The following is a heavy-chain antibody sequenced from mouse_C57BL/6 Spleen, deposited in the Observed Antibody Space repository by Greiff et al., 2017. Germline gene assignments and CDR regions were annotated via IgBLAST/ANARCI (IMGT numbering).Heavy chain of an antibody. Sequence: QVQLQQSGAELVRPGTSVKVSCKASGYAFTNYLIERVKQRPGQGLEWIGVINPGSGGTNYNEKFKGKATLTADKSSSTAYMQLSSLTSEDSAVYFCARGGRYSNYEHYAMDYWGQGTSVTVSS. CDR3: ARGGRYSNYEHYAMDY. CDR1: GYAFTNYL. V-gene: IGHV1-54*01. CDR2: INPGSGGT. J-gene: IGHJ4*01. D-gene: IGHD2-5*01.